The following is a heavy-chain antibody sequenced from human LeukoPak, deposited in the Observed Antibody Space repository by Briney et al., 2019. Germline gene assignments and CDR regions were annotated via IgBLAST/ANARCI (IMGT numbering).Heavy chain of an antibody. J-gene: IGHJ4*02. CDR3: ARDRGGRGLDY. V-gene: IGHV3-21*06. Sequence: PGGSLRLSCAASGFTFSSSGMNWVRQAPGKGLEWVSSISSTGNYIYYTESMKGRFTISRDNAKNSLLLQMNSLRAEDTAVYYCARDRGGRGLDYWGQGTLVTVSS. D-gene: IGHD4-23*01. CDR2: ISSTGNYI. CDR1: GFTFSSSG.